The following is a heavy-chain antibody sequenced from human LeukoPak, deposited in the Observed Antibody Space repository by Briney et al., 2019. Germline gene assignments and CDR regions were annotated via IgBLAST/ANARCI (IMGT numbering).Heavy chain of an antibody. D-gene: IGHD3-3*01. CDR1: GGSISSGGYY. CDR3: AREGYDFWSAYYYGMDV. CDR2: IYYSGST. Sequence: SETLSLTCTVSGGSISSGGYYWSWIRQHPGKGLEWIGYIYYSGSTYYNPFLKSRVTISVDTSKNQFSLKLSSVTAADTAVYYCAREGYDFWSAYYYGMDVWGQGTTVTVPS. J-gene: IGHJ6*02. V-gene: IGHV4-31*03.